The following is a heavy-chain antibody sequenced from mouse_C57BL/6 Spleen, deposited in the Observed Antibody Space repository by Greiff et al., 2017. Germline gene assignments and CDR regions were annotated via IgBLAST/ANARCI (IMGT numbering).Heavy chain of an antibody. CDR3: ARRNGYSFDY. CDR2: IDPSDSYT. J-gene: IGHJ2*01. V-gene: IGHV1-69*01. Sequence: QVQLQQPGAELVMPGASVKLSCKASGYTFTSYWMHWVKQRPGQGLEWIGEIDPSDSYTNYNQKFKGKSTLTVDKSSSTAYMQLSSLTSEASAVYYCARRNGYSFDYWGQGTTLTVSS. D-gene: IGHD2-2*01. CDR1: GYTFTSYW.